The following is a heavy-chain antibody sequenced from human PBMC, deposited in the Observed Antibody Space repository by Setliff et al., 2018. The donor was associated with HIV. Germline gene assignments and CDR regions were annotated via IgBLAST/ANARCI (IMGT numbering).Heavy chain of an antibody. CDR2: VYNSENT. CDR3: AQSESGNQWELPFDY. V-gene: IGHV4-59*11. CDR1: RGSINDHY. Sequence: SETLSLTCTVSRGSINDHYWSWIRQPPGKGLEWIGHVYNSENTNYSPSLKGRVTISADTSKNQFSLILTSVTAADTAVYYCAQSESGNQWELPFDYWGQGALVTVSS. D-gene: IGHD1-26*01. J-gene: IGHJ4*02.